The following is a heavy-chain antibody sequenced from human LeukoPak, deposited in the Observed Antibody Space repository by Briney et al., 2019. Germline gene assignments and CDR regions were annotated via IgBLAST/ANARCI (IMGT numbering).Heavy chain of an antibody. CDR3: ARARYGSGTFHYYYYGVDV. CDR1: GGSLTRYY. CDR2: IYYSGST. V-gene: IGHV4-59*01. Sequence: SETLSLTRTLSGGSLTRYYWRWLRQPPGKGLEWSGYIYYSGSTDYNPSLKSRVTISVDTYKHQFSLKLNSVTAADSAVYYCARARYGSGTFHYYYYGVDVWGQGTTVTVSS. J-gene: IGHJ6*02. D-gene: IGHD3-10*01.